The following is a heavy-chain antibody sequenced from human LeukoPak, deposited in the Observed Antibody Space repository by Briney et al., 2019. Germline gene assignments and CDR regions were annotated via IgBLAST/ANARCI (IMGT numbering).Heavy chain of an antibody. V-gene: IGHV4-61*02. CDR2: IHTSGST. J-gene: IGHJ3*02. Sequence: SETLSLTCTVSGDPISRGNYYWTWIRQPAGKRLEWIGRIHTSGSTNYNPSLKSQVTISMDTSKNQFSLNLNSVTAADTAVYYCARDRAGDSFDIWGQGTMVTVSS. CDR1: GDPISRGNYY. D-gene: IGHD7-27*01. CDR3: ARDRAGDSFDI.